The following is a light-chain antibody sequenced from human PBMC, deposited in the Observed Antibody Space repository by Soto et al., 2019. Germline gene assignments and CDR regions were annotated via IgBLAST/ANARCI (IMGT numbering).Light chain of an antibody. CDR2: DAS. CDR1: QGISSA. CDR3: QQANSISIT. Sequence: IQMTQSPPSVSASVGDRVTITCRASQGISSALAWYQQKPGKVPKLLIYDASRLESGVPSRFRGGGSGPDFTLTIASLQPEDFATYYCQQANSISITFGQGTRLESK. J-gene: IGKJ5*01. V-gene: IGKV1-13*02.